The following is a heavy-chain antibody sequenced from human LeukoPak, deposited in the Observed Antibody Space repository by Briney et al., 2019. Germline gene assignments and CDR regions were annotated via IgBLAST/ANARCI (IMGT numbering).Heavy chain of an antibody. D-gene: IGHD3-22*01. V-gene: IGHV1-69*13. CDR1: GGTFSSYA. Sequence: ASVKVSCKASGGTFSSYAISWVRQAPGQGLEWMGGIIPIFGTANYAQKFQGRVTITADESTSTAYMELSSLRSEDTAVYYCARDGYYYDSSGYYAPLYYFDYWGQGTLVTVSS. CDR2: IIPIFGTA. CDR3: ARDGYYYDSSGYYAPLYYFDY. J-gene: IGHJ4*02.